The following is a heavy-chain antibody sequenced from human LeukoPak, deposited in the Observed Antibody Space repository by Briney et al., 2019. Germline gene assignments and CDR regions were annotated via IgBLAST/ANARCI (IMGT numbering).Heavy chain of an antibody. J-gene: IGHJ6*03. CDR3: AKDLVRITIFGVVIPPGYYMDV. D-gene: IGHD3-3*01. CDR1: GFTFSSYA. CDR2: ISCSGGST. V-gene: IGHV3-23*01. Sequence: GGSLRLSCAASGFTFSSYAMSWVRQAPGKGLEWVSAISCSGGSTYYADSVKGRFTISRDNSKNTLYLQMTSLRAEDTAVYYCAKDLVRITIFGVVIPPGYYMDVWGKGTTVTVSS.